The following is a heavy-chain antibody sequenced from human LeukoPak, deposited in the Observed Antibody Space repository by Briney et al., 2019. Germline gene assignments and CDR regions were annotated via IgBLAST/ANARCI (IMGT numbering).Heavy chain of an antibody. CDR1: GYTFTSYG. J-gene: IGHJ4*02. CDR3: ARVRNSGWGIDY. Sequence: ASVKVSCKASGYTFTSYGISWVRQAPGQGLEWMGWISTYNGDTNYAQKLQGRVTMTTDTSTSTAYMELRSLRSDDTALHYCARVRNSGWGIDYWGQGTLVTVSS. CDR2: ISTYNGDT. D-gene: IGHD6-19*01. V-gene: IGHV1-18*01.